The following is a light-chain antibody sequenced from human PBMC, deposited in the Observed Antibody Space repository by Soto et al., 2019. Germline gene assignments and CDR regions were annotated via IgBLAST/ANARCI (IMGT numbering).Light chain of an antibody. J-gene: IGLJ1*01. Sequence: QSVLTQSPSVSAAPGQKVTISCSGSSSNIGNNYVSWYQQLPGTAPKLLIYDHNKRPSGIPDRFSGSKSGTSATLGITGLQTGDEADYYCGTWDSSLNAFVFGAGTKVTVL. V-gene: IGLV1-51*01. CDR1: SSNIGNNY. CDR2: DHN. CDR3: GTWDSSLNAFV.